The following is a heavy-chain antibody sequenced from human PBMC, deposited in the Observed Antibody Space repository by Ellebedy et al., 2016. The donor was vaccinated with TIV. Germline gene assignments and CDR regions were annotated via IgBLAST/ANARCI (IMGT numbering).Heavy chain of an antibody. Sequence: MPSETLSLTCTVSGGSISSYYWSWIRQPAGKGLEWIGRIYTSGSTNYNPSLKSRVTMSVDTSKNQFSLKLSSVTAADTAVYYCARDLVGYCSSTSCYENWFDPWGQGTLVTVSS. CDR1: GGSISSYY. J-gene: IGHJ5*02. V-gene: IGHV4-4*07. D-gene: IGHD2-2*01. CDR3: ARDLVGYCSSTSCYENWFDP. CDR2: IYTSGST.